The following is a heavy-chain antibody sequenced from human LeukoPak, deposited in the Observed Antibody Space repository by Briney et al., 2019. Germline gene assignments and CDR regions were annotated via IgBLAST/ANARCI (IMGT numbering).Heavy chain of an antibody. CDR2: INPSGGST. CDR3: ARSDIAAAGIYWYFDL. J-gene: IGHJ2*01. V-gene: IGHV1-46*01. D-gene: IGHD6-13*01. Sequence: ASVNVSCKAAGYTFTTSYRHWGRQASGQGLEWMGIINPSGGSTSYAQKFQGRVTLTRDTSTSTVYMELSSLTSEDTAVYYCARSDIAAAGIYWYFDLWGRGTLVTVSS. CDR1: GYTFTTSY.